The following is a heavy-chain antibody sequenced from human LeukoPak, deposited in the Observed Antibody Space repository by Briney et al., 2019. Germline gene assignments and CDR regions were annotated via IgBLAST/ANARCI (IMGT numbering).Heavy chain of an antibody. D-gene: IGHD3-22*01. CDR2: IYHSGRT. Sequence: SETLSLTCTVSGYSISSGYYWGWIRQPPGKGLEWIGSIYHSGRTYYNPSLKSRVTISVDTSKNQFSLKLSSVTAADTAVYYCARGLLLRIWGQGTLVTVSS. CDR1: GYSISSGYY. J-gene: IGHJ4*02. CDR3: ARGLLLRI. V-gene: IGHV4-38-2*02.